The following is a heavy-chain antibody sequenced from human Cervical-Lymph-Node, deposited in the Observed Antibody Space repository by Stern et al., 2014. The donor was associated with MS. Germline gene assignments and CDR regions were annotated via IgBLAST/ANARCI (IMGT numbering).Heavy chain of an antibody. J-gene: IGHJ4*02. D-gene: IGHD3-10*01. CDR2: FDPETGET. Sequence: VQLVQSGAEVKKPGASVTVSCNVAGHPLSELAMHWLRQLPTRGLEWMGQFDPETGETVYAQQFQGRLSMTEDKSTGTAYMTLTALRSEDTAVYYCATDRGFKWGPGTLVTVSS. V-gene: IGHV1-24*01. CDR1: GHPLSELA. CDR3: ATDRGFK.